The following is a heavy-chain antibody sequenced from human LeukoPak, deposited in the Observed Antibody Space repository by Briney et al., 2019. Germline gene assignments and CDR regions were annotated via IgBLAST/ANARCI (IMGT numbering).Heavy chain of an antibody. V-gene: IGHV4-59*01. CDR3: ARGAVGATKFLWFDP. CDR1: GGSISSYY. J-gene: IGHJ5*02. Sequence: PLETLSLTCTVSGGSISSYYWSWIRQPPGKGLEWIGYIYYSGSTNYNPSLKSRVTISVDTSKNQFPLKLSSVTAADTAVYYCARGAVGATKFLWFDPWGQGTLVTVSS. CDR2: IYYSGST. D-gene: IGHD1-26*01.